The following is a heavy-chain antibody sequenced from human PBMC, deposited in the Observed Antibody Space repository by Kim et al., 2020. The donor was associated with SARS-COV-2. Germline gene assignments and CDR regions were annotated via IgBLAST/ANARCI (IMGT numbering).Heavy chain of an antibody. V-gene: IGHV1-2*06. CDR1: GYTFTGYY. J-gene: IGHJ4*02. D-gene: IGHD1-26*01. Sequence: ASVKVSCKASGYTFTGYYMHWVRQAPGQGLEWMGRINPNSGGTNYAQKFQGRVTMTRDTSISTAYMELSRLRSDDTAVYYCARWVVGAINAFDYWGQGTLVTVSS. CDR2: INPNSGGT. CDR3: ARWVVGAINAFDY.